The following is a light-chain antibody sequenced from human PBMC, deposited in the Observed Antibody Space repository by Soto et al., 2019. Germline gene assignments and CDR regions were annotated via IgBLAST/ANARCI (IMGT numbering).Light chain of an antibody. CDR2: GAS. CDR3: QQRSNWPLYT. CDR1: QSVSSN. V-gene: IGKV3-11*01. Sequence: EIVMTQSPGTLSLSPWERATLSCRASQSVSSNLAWYQQKPGQAPRLLIYGASTRATGIPARFSGSGSGTDFTLTINSLEPEDFAVYYCQQRSNWPLYTFGQGTKVDIK. J-gene: IGKJ2*01.